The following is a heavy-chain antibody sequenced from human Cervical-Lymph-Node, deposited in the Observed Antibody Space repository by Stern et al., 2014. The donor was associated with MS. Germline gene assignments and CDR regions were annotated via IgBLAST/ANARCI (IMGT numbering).Heavy chain of an antibody. CDR1: GFTFDDYA. J-gene: IGHJ4*02. D-gene: IGHD3-3*01. CDR3: AKGSGGSGYYPVALDY. V-gene: IGHV3-9*01. Sequence: VQLVESGGGLVQPGRSLRLSCAASGFTFDDYAMHWVRQAPGKGLEWVSGITWNSVSVGYADSVKGRITISRDNAKNSLYLQMNSLRGDDTALYYCAKGSGGSGYYPVALDYWGQGTLVTVSS. CDR2: ITWNSVSV.